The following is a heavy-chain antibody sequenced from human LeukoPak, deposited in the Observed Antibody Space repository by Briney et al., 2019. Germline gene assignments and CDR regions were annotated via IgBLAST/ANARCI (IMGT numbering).Heavy chain of an antibody. CDR2: IYPGDSDT. D-gene: IGHD3-9*01. CDR1: GYRFTSYW. J-gene: IGHJ3*02. Sequence: GESLKTSFKGSGYRFTSYWSGWVRQLPGKGLGWMGIIYPGDSDTRYSPSSQGSVTTSANKGIRTTFLRSSSLKTTGTAMYFRASGRFEVLAFDIWGEGTMVTVSS. CDR3: ASGRFEVLAFDI. V-gene: IGHV5-51*01.